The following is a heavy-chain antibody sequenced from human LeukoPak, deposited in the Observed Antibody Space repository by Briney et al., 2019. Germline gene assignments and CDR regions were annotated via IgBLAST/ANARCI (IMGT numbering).Heavy chain of an antibody. CDR1: GFTVSRND. CDR2: IYSGGST. J-gene: IGHJ4*02. CDR3: GSSSSWSYIDY. D-gene: IGHD6-13*01. V-gene: IGHV3-53*01. Sequence: GGSLRLSCAASGFTVSRNDMSWVRQAPGKGLEWVSVIYSGGSTYYADSVKGRFTISRDNSKNTVYLQMNSLRAEDTAVYYCGSSSSWSYIDYWGQGTLVTVSS.